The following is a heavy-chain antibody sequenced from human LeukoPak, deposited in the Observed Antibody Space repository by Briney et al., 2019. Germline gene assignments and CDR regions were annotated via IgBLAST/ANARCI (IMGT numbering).Heavy chain of an antibody. V-gene: IGHV4-38-2*02. CDR1: GHSIINSFY. J-gene: IGHJ4*02. CDR2: IYHTGST. CDR3: ARGPPLSYYFDY. Sequence: SETLSLTCTVSGHSIINSFYWGWIRPPPGKGLEWIGSIYHTGSTYYNPSLKSRLTISVDTSKNQFSLKLKSVTAADTAVYYCARGPPLSYYFDYWGQGTLVTVSS.